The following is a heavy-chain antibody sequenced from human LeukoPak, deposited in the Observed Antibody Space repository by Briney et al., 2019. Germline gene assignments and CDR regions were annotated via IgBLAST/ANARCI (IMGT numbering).Heavy chain of an antibody. V-gene: IGHV3-30*18. CDR3: AKDPRPYYDSNLLGGYFDY. CDR1: GFTFSSYG. J-gene: IGHJ4*02. Sequence: PGGSLRLSCAASGFTFSSYGMHWVRQAPGKGLEWVAVISYDGSNKYYADSVKGRFTISRDNSKNTLYLQMNSLRAEDTAVYYCAKDPRPYYDSNLLGGYFDYWGQGTLVTVSS. D-gene: IGHD3-22*01. CDR2: ISYDGSNK.